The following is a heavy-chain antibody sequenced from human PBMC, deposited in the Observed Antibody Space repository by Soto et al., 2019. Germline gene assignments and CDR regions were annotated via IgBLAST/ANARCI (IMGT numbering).Heavy chain of an antibody. CDR1: GFTFSTHS. CDR2: ISSSSRK. Sequence: GGSLRLSCAASGFTFSTHSMNWVRQAPGKGLEWVSYISSSSRKSYADSVKGRFTISRDDSKKTLYLEMSSLRVDDTAVYYCVREDSFRDSSAPWGQGTLVTVSS. V-gene: IGHV3-48*01. J-gene: IGHJ5*02. D-gene: IGHD3-22*01. CDR3: VREDSFRDSSAP.